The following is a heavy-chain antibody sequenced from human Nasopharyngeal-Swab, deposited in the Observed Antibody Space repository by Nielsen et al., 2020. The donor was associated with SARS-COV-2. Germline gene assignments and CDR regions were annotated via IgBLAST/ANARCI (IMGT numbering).Heavy chain of an antibody. CDR2: INGYEGTT. V-gene: IGHV3-23*01. Sequence: GESLKISCAASGFNLNDYDMHWVRQGPGKGLEWVSGINGYEGTTFYADSVKGRFTISRDIFKNTLYLQMSSLRAEDTAIYYCANKHRTSGLYSWGQGTPVTVSS. CDR3: ANKHRTSGLYS. D-gene: IGHD2-15*01. J-gene: IGHJ4*02. CDR1: GFNLNDYD.